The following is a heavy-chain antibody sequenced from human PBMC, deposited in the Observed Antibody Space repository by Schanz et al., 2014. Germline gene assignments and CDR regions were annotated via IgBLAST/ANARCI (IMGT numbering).Heavy chain of an antibody. CDR1: GFTFSSHW. V-gene: IGHV3-74*02. J-gene: IGHJ6*03. Sequence: VQVVQSGGGLVKPGGSLRLSCAASGFTFSSHWMHWVRQDPGKGLVWVARINSVGSNTDYADSVTGRFTISRDNAKNTLYLQMNTLRAEDTAVYYCAKGPYYYYYMDVWGNGTTVTVSS. CDR2: INSVGSNT. CDR3: AKGPYYYYYMDV.